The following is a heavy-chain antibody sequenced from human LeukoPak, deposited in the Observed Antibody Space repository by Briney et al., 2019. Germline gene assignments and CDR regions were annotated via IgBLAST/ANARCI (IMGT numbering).Heavy chain of an antibody. V-gene: IGHV4-39*07. J-gene: IGHJ5*02. D-gene: IGHD5-18*01. CDR3: ARGRGFSYAFDP. CDR1: GGSFPSSSYY. CDR2: IFYSGTT. Sequence: PSETLSLTCTVSGGSFPSSSYYWGWVRQPPGKGLEWIGSIFYSGTTHYNPSLKSRITIAADTSKSFFSLNLSSVTAADAAVYYCARGRGFSYAFDPWGQGILVTVSS.